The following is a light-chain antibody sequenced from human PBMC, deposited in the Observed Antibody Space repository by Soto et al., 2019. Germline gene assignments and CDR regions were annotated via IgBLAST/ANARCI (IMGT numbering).Light chain of an antibody. CDR1: SSDVGAYNY. Sequence: QSALTQPASVSGSPGQAITISCTGTSSDVGAYNYVSWYRQYPATAPKLMIYDVSNRPSGISDRFSGYKSGNTASLTISGLQAEDEADYYCSSYTTTRGNVFGTGTKLTVL. V-gene: IGLV2-14*03. J-gene: IGLJ1*01. CDR2: DVS. CDR3: SSYTTTRGNV.